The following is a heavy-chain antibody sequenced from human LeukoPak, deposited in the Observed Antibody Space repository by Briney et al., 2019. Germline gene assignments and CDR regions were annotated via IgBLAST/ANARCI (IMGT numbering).Heavy chain of an antibody. D-gene: IGHD3-22*01. V-gene: IGHV3-23*01. CDR1: GFTFTSYA. Sequence: GGSLRLSCAASGFTFTSYAMTWVRQAPGKGLEWVSGISGNGGSTYYADSVKGRFTISRDNSKNTLYLQMNGLRAEDTAVYYCAKGGIAVIITTVPIDYWGQGTLVTVSS. CDR2: ISGNGGST. J-gene: IGHJ4*02. CDR3: AKGGIAVIITTVPIDY.